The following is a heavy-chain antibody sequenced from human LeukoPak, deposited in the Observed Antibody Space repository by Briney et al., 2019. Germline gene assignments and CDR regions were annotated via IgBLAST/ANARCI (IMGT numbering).Heavy chain of an antibody. CDR3: TSSDYILFDY. Sequence: GGSLRLSCAASGFTFSSYEMNWVRQAPGKGLEWVSYISSSSSTIYYADSVKGRFTISRDNAKTSLYLQMNSLRVEDTAVYYCTSSDYILFDYWGQGSLVTVSS. J-gene: IGHJ4*02. D-gene: IGHD4-11*01. CDR1: GFTFSSYE. V-gene: IGHV3-48*01. CDR2: ISSSSSTI.